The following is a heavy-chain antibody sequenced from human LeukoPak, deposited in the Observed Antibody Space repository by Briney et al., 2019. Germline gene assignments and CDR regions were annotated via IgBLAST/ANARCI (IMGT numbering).Heavy chain of an antibody. J-gene: IGHJ5*02. D-gene: IGHD4-17*01. Sequence: GGFLRLPCAASGFTFSSYAMHWVRQAPGKGLGWVAVISYDGSNKYYADSVKGRFTISRDNSKNTLYLQMNSLRAEDTAVYYCARSGASTVTRRDWFDPWGQGTLVTVSS. CDR2: ISYDGSNK. CDR1: GFTFSSYA. CDR3: ARSGASTVTRRDWFDP. V-gene: IGHV3-30*04.